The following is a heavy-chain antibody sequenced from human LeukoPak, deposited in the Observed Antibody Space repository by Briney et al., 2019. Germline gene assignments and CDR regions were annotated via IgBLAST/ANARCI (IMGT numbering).Heavy chain of an antibody. V-gene: IGHV3-33*08. CDR3: ARGRGYSYGRIDY. J-gene: IGHJ4*02. Sequence: PGGSLRLSCSASGFTFSSYGRHWVRQAPGKGLEWVAVIWYDGSNKYYADSVKGRFTISRDNSKNTLYLQMNSLRAEDTAVYYCARGRGYSYGRIDYWGQGTLVTVSS. CDR2: IWYDGSNK. CDR1: GFTFSSYG. D-gene: IGHD5-18*01.